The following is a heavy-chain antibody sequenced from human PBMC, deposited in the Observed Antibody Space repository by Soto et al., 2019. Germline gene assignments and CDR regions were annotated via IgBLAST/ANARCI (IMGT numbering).Heavy chain of an antibody. CDR1: GGSISSYY. Sequence: PSETLSLTCTVSGGSISSYYWSWIRQPPGKGLERIGYMYYSGSTNYNPSLKSRVTISVDTSKNQLSLKLSSVTAADTAVYYCARLRYSSGWYPFDYWGQGTLVTVSS. V-gene: IGHV4-59*08. CDR3: ARLRYSSGWYPFDY. CDR2: MYYSGST. D-gene: IGHD6-19*01. J-gene: IGHJ4*02.